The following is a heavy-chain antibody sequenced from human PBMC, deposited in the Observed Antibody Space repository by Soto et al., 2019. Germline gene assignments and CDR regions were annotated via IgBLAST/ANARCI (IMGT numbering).Heavy chain of an antibody. V-gene: IGHV3-23*01. CDR3: AKLASGSLAN. Sequence: SGGSLRLSCAASGFTFSTYAMSWVRQAPGKGLEWVSVISGGGGSTYYADSVKGRFTISRDNSKSTLYLQMNSLTAEDTAVYYCAKLASGSLANWGQGTLVTVSS. CDR1: GFTFSTYA. D-gene: IGHD1-26*01. CDR2: ISGGGGST. J-gene: IGHJ4*02.